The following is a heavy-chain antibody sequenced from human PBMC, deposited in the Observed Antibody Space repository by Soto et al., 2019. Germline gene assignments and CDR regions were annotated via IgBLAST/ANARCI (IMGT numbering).Heavy chain of an antibody. CDR1: GGTFSTYA. CDR3: AASRNSGYVYVHY. J-gene: IGHJ4*02. D-gene: IGHD5-12*01. V-gene: IGHV1-69*12. Sequence: QVQLVQSGAEVKKPGSPVKVSCKASGGTFSTYAISWVRQAPGQGLEWMGGIIPIFGTADYAQKFQDRVTITADESTSTAYMEVSSLRSEDTAVYYCAASRNSGYVYVHYWGQGTLVTVSS. CDR2: IIPIFGTA.